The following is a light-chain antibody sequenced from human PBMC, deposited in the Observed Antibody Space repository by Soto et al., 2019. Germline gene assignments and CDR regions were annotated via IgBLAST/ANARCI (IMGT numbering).Light chain of an antibody. V-gene: IGKV3-15*01. CDR1: ESVRSN. CDR3: PQYYDWPTIT. J-gene: IGKJ5*01. Sequence: EIVMTQSPATLSVPPGDRATLSCRASESVRSNLAWYQQKPGQAPRLLIHGASIRAADIPDRFSGSGSGTYFTLTISTLKSEDFSVYYCPQYYDWPTITFGQGTRLE. CDR2: GAS.